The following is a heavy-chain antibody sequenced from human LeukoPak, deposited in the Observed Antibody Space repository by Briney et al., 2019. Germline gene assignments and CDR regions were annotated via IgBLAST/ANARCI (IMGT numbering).Heavy chain of an antibody. CDR2: IRYDGIAI. D-gene: IGHD4-17*01. CDR3: ATNDYGASDY. CDR1: GFTFSSFG. Sequence: GGSLRLSCAASGFTFSSFGMNWVRQAPGKGLEWVTFIRYDGIAIQYADSVKGRFTISRDNAKNSLYLQMNSLRAEDTAVFYCATNDYGASDYWGQGTLVTVSS. J-gene: IGHJ4*02. V-gene: IGHV3-30*02.